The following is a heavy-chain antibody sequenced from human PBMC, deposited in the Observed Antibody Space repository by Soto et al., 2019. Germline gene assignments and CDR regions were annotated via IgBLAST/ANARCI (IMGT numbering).Heavy chain of an antibody. CDR3: AREGSFISSGYPDGY. CDR1: GFTFSSYA. V-gene: IGHV3-30-3*01. D-gene: IGHD3-22*01. J-gene: IGHJ4*02. Sequence: QVQLVESGGGVVQPGRSLRLSCAASGFTFSSYAMHWVRQAPGKGLEWVAVISYDGSNKYYADSVKGRFTISRDNSKNTRYRQMNSLRAEDTAVYYCAREGSFISSGYPDGYWGQGTLVTVSS. CDR2: ISYDGSNK.